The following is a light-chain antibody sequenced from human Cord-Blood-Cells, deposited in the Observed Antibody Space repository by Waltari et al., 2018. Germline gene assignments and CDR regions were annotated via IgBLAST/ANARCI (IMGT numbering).Light chain of an antibody. J-gene: IGLJ2*01. CDR3: QVWDSSSDHVV. V-gene: IGLV3-21*04. Sequence: SYVLTQPPSVSVAPGEPARITCGGNNIGSKSVHWYQQKPGQAPVLVIYYDSDRPSGIPERFSGSNSGNTATLTISRVEAGDEADYYCQVWDSSSDHVVFGGGTKLTVL. CDR1: NIGSKS. CDR2: YDS.